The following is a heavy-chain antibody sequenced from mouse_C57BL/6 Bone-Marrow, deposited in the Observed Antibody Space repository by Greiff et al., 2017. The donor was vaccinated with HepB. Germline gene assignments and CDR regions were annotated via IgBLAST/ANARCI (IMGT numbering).Heavy chain of an antibody. Sequence: VKLQQSGAELARPGASVKLSCKASGYTFTSYGISWVKQRTGQGLEWIGEIYPRSGNTYYNEKFKGKATLTADKSSSTAYMELRSLTSEDSAVYFCAREGGYYDDYWGQGTTLTVSS. CDR2: IYPRSGNT. CDR1: GYTFTSYG. V-gene: IGHV1-81*01. J-gene: IGHJ2*01. CDR3: AREGGYYDDY. D-gene: IGHD2-4*01.